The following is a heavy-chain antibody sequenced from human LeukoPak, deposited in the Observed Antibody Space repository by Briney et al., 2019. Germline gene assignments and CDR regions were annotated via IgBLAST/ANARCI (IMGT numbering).Heavy chain of an antibody. CDR2: INSDGSST. V-gene: IGHV3-74*01. J-gene: IGHJ4*02. CDR1: GFNFDIYW. Sequence: GGSLRLSCAASGFNFDIYWMHWVRQAPGKGLVWVSRINSDGSSTSNADSVKGRFTISRDNAKNALYLQMNSLRAEDTAVYYCARKGEEYFDSSGYYFDYWGQGTLVTVSS. CDR3: ARKGEEYFDSSGYYFDY. D-gene: IGHD3-22*01.